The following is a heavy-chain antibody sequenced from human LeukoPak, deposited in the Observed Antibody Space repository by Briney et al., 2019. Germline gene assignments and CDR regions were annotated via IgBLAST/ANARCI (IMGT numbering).Heavy chain of an antibody. V-gene: IGHV4-4*07. J-gene: IGHJ3*02. CDR2: IYTSGST. CDR3: AREEPHIVVVPAATPNAFDI. CDR1: GYSISSGYY. Sequence: SETLSLTCAVSGYSISSGYYWSWIRQPAGKGLEWIGRIYTSGSTNYNPSLKSRVTMSVDTSKNQFSLKLSSVTAADTAVYYRAREEPHIVVVPAATPNAFDIWGQGTMVTVSS. D-gene: IGHD2-2*01.